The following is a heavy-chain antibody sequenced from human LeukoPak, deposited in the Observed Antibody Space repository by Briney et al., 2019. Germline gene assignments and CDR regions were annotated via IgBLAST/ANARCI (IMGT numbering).Heavy chain of an antibody. D-gene: IGHD3-10*01. Sequence: PSETLSLTCTVSGVSISSYYWSWIRQPPGKGLEWIGYIYYSGSTNYNPSLKSRVTISVDTSKNQFSLKLSSVTAADTAVYYCARLGLLWFGEYGGNWFDPWGQGTLVTVSS. CDR3: ARLGLLWFGEYGGNWFDP. CDR1: GVSISSYY. CDR2: IYYSGST. V-gene: IGHV4-59*08. J-gene: IGHJ5*02.